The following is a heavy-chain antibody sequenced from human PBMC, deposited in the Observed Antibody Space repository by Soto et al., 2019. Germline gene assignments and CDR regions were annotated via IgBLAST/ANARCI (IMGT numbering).Heavy chain of an antibody. CDR2: IWYDGNSR. CDR1: GFTFTSYG. CDR3: VRAPLPRYCSGGACYRDYVFDI. V-gene: IGHV3-33*01. Sequence: QVQLVESGGGVVQPGRSLRLSCAASGFTFTSYGMHWVRQAPGKGLEWVAVIWYDGNSRFYADSVKGRFTISRDNSQNALNMQMNSLSTEDTAVNYCVRAPLPRYCSGGACYRDYVFDICGEGRIVTVSS. J-gene: IGHJ3*02. D-gene: IGHD2-15*01.